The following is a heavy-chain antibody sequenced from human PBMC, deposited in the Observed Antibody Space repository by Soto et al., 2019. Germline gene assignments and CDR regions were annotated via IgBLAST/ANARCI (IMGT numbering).Heavy chain of an antibody. Sequence: ASVKVSCKASGYTFTGYYMHWVRQAPGQGLEWMGWINPNSGGTNYAQKFQGRVTMTRDTSISTAYMELSRLRSDDTAVYYCARDVEFGSRGWRNYYYYYGMDVWGQGPTVAVYS. CDR1: GYTFTGYY. J-gene: IGHJ6*02. CDR2: INPNSGGT. V-gene: IGHV1-2*02. CDR3: ARDVEFGSRGWRNYYYYYGMDV. D-gene: IGHD6-19*01.